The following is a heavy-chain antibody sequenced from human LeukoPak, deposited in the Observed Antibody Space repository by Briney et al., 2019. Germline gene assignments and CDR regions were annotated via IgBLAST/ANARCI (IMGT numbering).Heavy chain of an antibody. D-gene: IGHD6-19*01. Sequence: ASVKVSCKASGYTFTSYGIRWVRQAPGQGLEWMGGIIPIFGTANYAQKFQGRVTITADESTSTAYMELSSLRSEDTAVYYCARGSSGPDYWGQGTLVTVSS. V-gene: IGHV1-69*13. J-gene: IGHJ4*02. CDR1: GYTFTSYG. CDR2: IIPIFGTA. CDR3: ARGSSGPDY.